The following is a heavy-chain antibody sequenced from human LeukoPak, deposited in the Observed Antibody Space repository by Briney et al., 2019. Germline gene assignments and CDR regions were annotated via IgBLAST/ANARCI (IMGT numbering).Heavy chain of an antibody. Sequence: SGGSLRLSCAASGFSFSSYSMNWVRQVPGKGLEWVSSLSSSGDSSYFADSVKGRFTISRDNARNTLDSQMSSPRAEDAAVYYCARGIYYGTSGYLWWGQGTLVTVSS. D-gene: IGHD3-22*01. J-gene: IGHJ4*02. CDR1: GFSFSSYS. CDR3: ARGIYYGTSGYLW. CDR2: LSSSGDSS. V-gene: IGHV3-23*01.